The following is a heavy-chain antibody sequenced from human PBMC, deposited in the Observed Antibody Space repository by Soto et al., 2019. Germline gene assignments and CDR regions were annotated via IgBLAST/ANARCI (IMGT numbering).Heavy chain of an antibody. J-gene: IGHJ3*02. CDR1: VYTFTGYY. CDR3: ARGGSSSWYSPTDAFDI. V-gene: IGHV1-2*04. CDR2: INSKSGGT. D-gene: IGHD6-13*01. Sequence: ASVTVSCKASVYTFTGYYVHWVRQAPGQGLEWMGWINSKSGGTNYVQKFQGWVTMTRDTSISTVYMELIRLKSDDTAIYYCARGGSSSWYSPTDAFDIWGQGTMVTVSS.